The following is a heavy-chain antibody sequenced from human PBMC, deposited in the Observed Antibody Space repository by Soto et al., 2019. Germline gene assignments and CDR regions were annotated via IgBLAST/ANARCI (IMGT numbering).Heavy chain of an antibody. J-gene: IGHJ6*02. Sequence: ASVKVSCKASGYTFTGYYMHWVRQAPGQGLEWMGWINPSSGGTNYAQKFQGRVTMTRDTSISTAYMELSRLRSDDTAVYYCARDPAVTTLNYYYYGMDVWGQGTTVTVSS. CDR1: GYTFTGYY. CDR2: INPSSGGT. CDR3: ARDPAVTTLNYYYYGMDV. D-gene: IGHD4-17*01. V-gene: IGHV1-2*02.